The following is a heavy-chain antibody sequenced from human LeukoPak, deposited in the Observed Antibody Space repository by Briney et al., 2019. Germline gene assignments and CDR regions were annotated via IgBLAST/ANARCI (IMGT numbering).Heavy chain of an antibody. D-gene: IGHD6-13*01. Sequence: SETLSLTCAVYGGSFSGYYWSWIRQPPGKGLEWIGEINHSGSTNYNPSLKSRVTTSVDTSKNQFSLKLSSVTAADTAVYYCARSSSSWYGAEWFDPWGQGTLVTVSS. CDR2: INHSGST. J-gene: IGHJ5*02. V-gene: IGHV4-34*01. CDR3: ARSSSSWYGAEWFDP. CDR1: GGSFSGYY.